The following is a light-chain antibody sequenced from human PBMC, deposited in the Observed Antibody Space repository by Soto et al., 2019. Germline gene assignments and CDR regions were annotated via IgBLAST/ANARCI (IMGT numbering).Light chain of an antibody. Sequence: EIVMTQSPATLSVSPGERATLSCRASQSVSSNLAWYQQKPGQAPSLLIYDISARATGIPTRFSGSGSGTEFTLTISSLQSEDFAVYYCQQRVDWLTFGGGTKLEIK. CDR3: QQRVDWLT. CDR2: DIS. J-gene: IGKJ4*01. CDR1: QSVSSN. V-gene: IGKV3D-15*01.